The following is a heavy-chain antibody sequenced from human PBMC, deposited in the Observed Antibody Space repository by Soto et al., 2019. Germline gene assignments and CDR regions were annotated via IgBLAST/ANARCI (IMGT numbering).Heavy chain of an antibody. V-gene: IGHV3-23*01. CDR1: GLTFSSYA. D-gene: IGHD3-3*01. CDR2: ISGSGGST. Sequence: GGSLRLSCAASGLTFSSYAMSGVRQAPGKGLEWVSAISGSGGSTYYADSVKGRFTISRDNSKNTLYLQMNSLRAEDTAVYYCAKGSARFLEWLYPDVWGQGTTVTVSS. CDR3: AKGSARFLEWLYPDV. J-gene: IGHJ6*02.